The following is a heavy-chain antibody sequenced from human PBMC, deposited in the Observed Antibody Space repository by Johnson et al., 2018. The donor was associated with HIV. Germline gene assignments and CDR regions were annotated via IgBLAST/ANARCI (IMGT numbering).Heavy chain of an antibody. Sequence: MLLVESGGGLVKPGGSLRLSCAASGFTFSNAWMSWVRQAPGKGLEWVGRIKSKTDGGTTDYAAPVKGRFTISRDDSKNTLYLQMNSLKTEDTAVYYCARVGGYSISSGGNYPKVRSPAFDIWGQGTMVTVSS. CDR1: GFTFSNAW. V-gene: IGHV3-15*01. CDR2: IKSKTDGGTT. J-gene: IGHJ3*02. D-gene: IGHD6-6*01. CDR3: ARVGGYSISSGGNYPKVRSPAFDI.